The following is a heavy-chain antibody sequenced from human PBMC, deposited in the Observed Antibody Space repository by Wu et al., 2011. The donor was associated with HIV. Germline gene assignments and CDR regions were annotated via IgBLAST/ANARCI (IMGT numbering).Heavy chain of an antibody. V-gene: IGHV1-69*13. CDR2: IIPMSATA. CDR3: ARGFSNGYFDT. Sequence: QVQLVQSGAEVKRLGSSVKVSCKASGVTFSDSSLNWVRQAPGQGPEWMGKIIPMSATADYAQKLRDRVMITADESTSTVYMELTSLKSDDTAVYYCARGFSNGYFDTWGQGTLVTVSS. J-gene: IGHJ4*02. CDR1: GVTFSDSS. D-gene: IGHD4-11*01.